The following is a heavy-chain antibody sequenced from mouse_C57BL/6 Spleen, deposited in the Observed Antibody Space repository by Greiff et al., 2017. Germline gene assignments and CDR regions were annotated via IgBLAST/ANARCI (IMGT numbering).Heavy chain of an antibody. V-gene: IGHV5-4*01. CDR1: GFTFSSYA. Sequence: EVMLVESGGGLVKPGGSLKLSCAASGFTFSSYAMSWVRQTPEKRLEWVATISDGGSYTYYPDNVKGRFTISRDNAKNNLYLQMSHLKSEDTAMYYCARDLRVFDYWGQGTTLTVSS. CDR3: ARDLRVFDY. CDR2: ISDGGSYT. D-gene: IGHD3-2*02. J-gene: IGHJ2*01.